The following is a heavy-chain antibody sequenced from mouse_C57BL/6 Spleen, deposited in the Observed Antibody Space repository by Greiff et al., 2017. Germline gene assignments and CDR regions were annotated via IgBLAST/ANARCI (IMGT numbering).Heavy chain of an antibody. J-gene: IGHJ4*01. CDR2: LDPEDGET. CDR1: GFNIKDYY. CDR3: ARWRRGYYAMDY. Sequence: EVQLQQSGAELVKPGASVKLSCTASGFNIKDYYLPWVKQRTEQGLGWIGRLDPEDGETKYAPKFQGKATITADPSSNTAYLQLSSLTSEDTAVYYCARWRRGYYAMDYWGQGTSVTVSS. V-gene: IGHV14-2*01.